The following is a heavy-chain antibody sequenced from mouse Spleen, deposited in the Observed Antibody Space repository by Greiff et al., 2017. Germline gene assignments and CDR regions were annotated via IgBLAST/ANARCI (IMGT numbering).Heavy chain of an antibody. CDR1: GYTFTSYW. V-gene: IGHV1-55*01. CDR2: IYPGSGST. CDR3: ARPQYGNLAWFAY. D-gene: IGHD2-10*02. J-gene: IGHJ3*01. Sequence: QVQLQQPGAELVKPGASVKMSCKASGYTFTSYWITWVKQRPGQGLEWIGDIYPGSGSTNYNEKFKSKATLTVDTSSSTAYMQLSSLTSEDSAVYYCARPQYGNLAWFAYWGQGTLVTVSA.